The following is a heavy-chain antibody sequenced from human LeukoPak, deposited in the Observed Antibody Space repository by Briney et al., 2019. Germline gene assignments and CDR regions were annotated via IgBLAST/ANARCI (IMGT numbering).Heavy chain of an antibody. CDR3: ARLGAGPTYYDFWSGYSSFYFDY. CDR2: ISSSGNT. V-gene: IGHV4-39*02. J-gene: IGHJ4*02. CDR1: GGSTSGGNYY. D-gene: IGHD3-3*01. Sequence: SETLSLTCIVSGGSTSGGNYYWGWIRRPPGKGLEWIGGISSSGNTYYDPSLKSRITISVDTSKSHFSLKLSSVTAADTAVYYCARLGAGPTYYDFWSGYSSFYFDYWGQGTLVTVSS.